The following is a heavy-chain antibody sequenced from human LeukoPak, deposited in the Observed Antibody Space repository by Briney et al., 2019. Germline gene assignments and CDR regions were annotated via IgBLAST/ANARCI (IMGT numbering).Heavy chain of an antibody. CDR3: ARGHSPPYYDFWSGYYCWFDP. J-gene: IGHJ5*02. CDR2: INHSGST. CDR1: GGSFSGYY. D-gene: IGHD3-3*01. Sequence: SETLSLTCAVYGGSFSGYYWSWIRQPPGKGLEWIGEINHSGSTNYNPSLKSRVTISVDTSKNQFSLKLCLVTAADTAVYYCARGHSPPYYDFWSGYYCWFDPWGQGTLVTVSS. V-gene: IGHV4-34*01.